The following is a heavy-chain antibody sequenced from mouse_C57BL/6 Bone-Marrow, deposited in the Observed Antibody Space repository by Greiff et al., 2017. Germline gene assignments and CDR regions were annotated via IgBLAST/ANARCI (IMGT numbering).Heavy chain of an antibody. CDR2: IWWDDDK. J-gene: IGHJ2*01. D-gene: IGHD1-1*01. CDR1: GFSLSTFGMG. V-gene: IGHV8-8*01. CDR3: ARGTYYYDSSRFDY. Sequence: ESGPGILQPSQTLSLTCSFSGFSLSTFGMGVGWIRQPSGKGLEWLAHIWWDDDKYYKPALKSRLTISKDTSKNQVFLKIANVDTADTATYYWARGTYYYDSSRFDYWGQGTTLTVSS.